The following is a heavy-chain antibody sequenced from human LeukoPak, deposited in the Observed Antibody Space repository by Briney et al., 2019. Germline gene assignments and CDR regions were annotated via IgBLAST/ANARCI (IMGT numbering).Heavy chain of an antibody. Sequence: SETLSLTCAVYGGSFSGDYWSWIRQPPGKGLEWIGQINHSGSTNYNPSLKSRVTISVDTSKNQFSLKLSSVTAADTAVYYCARVGVVVPAAMTYFDYWGQGTLVTVSS. CDR2: INHSGST. V-gene: IGHV4-34*01. J-gene: IGHJ4*02. CDR3: ARVGVVVPAAMTYFDY. D-gene: IGHD2-2*01. CDR1: GGSFSGDY.